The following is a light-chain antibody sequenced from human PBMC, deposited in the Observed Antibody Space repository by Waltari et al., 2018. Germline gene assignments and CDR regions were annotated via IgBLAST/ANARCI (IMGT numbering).Light chain of an antibody. V-gene: IGLV2-14*03. Sequence: QSALTQPASVSGSPGQSITISCTGTSSDVGGSNYVSWYQHHPGKAPKLIIYDVSRWPSGVSTRFSGSKSGNTASLTISGLQAEDDADYYCSSYAGYSAVVFGGGTKVTVL. CDR3: SSYAGYSAVV. CDR2: DVS. CDR1: SSDVGGSNY. J-gene: IGLJ2*01.